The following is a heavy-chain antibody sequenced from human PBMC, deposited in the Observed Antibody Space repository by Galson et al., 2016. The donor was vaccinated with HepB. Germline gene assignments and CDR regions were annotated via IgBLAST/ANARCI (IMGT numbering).Heavy chain of an antibody. CDR2: IYPGDSDT. D-gene: IGHD2-2*01. V-gene: IGHV5-51*01. CDR1: GYNFTNFW. Sequence: AEVKKTGESLKISCKGSGYNFTNFWIAWVRQMPGKGLEWMGIIYPGDSDTIYSPSFQGQVTISADKSISPAYLQWGSLKASDTAMYYCVRKGSEGYCSSSNCYQFWYFDLWARGTLVTVP. J-gene: IGHJ2*01. CDR3: VRKGSEGYCSSSNCYQFWYFDL.